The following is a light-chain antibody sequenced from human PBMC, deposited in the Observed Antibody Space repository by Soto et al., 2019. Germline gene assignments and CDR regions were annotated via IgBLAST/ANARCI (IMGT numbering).Light chain of an antibody. CDR3: HQYGTSQGT. CDR1: QIVTSSY. Sequence: DIVLTQSPGTLSLSPGERATLSCRASQIVTSSYLAWYQQKPGQAPRLLIYDASRRATGIPDRFSGSGSGTDFTLTISRLEPEHFAVYYCHQYGTSQGTFGQGTKVDIK. CDR2: DAS. J-gene: IGKJ1*01. V-gene: IGKV3-20*01.